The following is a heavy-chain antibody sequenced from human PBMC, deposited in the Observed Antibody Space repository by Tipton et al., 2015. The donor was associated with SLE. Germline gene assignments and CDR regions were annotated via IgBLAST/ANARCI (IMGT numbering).Heavy chain of an antibody. J-gene: IGHJ6*02. Sequence: TLSLTCTVSGGSISSGGYYWSWIRQHPGKGLEWIGYIYYSGSTYYNPSLKSRVTISVDTSKNQFSLKLSSVTAADTAVYYCARSGDDYYYYGMDVWGQGTTVTVSS. CDR1: GGSISSGGYY. CDR2: IYYSGST. V-gene: IGHV4-31*03. CDR3: ARSGDDYYYYGMDV. D-gene: IGHD7-27*01.